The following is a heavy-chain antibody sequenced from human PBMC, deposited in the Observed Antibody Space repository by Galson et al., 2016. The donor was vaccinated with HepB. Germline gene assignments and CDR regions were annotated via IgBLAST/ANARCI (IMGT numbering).Heavy chain of an antibody. D-gene: IGHD2/OR15-2a*01. CDR1: GFTFSGYG. CDR3: AKRHEYCPPVGCSVDY. CDR2: DSMDGRRK. J-gene: IGHJ4*02. Sequence: SLRLSCAASGFTFSGYGMHWVRQAPGKGLEWVAADSMDGRRKFCADSVKGRFTISRDNSNNILFLQMSSLRVDDTAVYFCAKRHEYCPPVGCSVDYWGQGTLVSVSS. V-gene: IGHV3-30*18.